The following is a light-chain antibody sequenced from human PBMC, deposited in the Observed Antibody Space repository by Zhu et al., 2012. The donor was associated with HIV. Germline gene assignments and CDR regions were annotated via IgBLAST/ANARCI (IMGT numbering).Light chain of an antibody. CDR2: GAS. J-gene: IGKJ1*01. CDR1: QSVSSY. Sequence: EIVLTQSPATLSLSPGERATLSCRASQSVSSYLAWYQQKPGQAPRLLIYGASTRATNVPVRFSGSGSGTEFTLTINTLQSEDFALYYCQQYNRWPPWTFGRGTRV. CDR3: QQYNRWPPWT. V-gene: IGKV3-15*01.